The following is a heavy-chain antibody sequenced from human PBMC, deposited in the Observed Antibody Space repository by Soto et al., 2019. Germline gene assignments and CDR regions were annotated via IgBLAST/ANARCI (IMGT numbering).Heavy chain of an antibody. J-gene: IGHJ6*02. D-gene: IGHD3-10*01. V-gene: IGHV3-73*02. CDR3: SRQEDSGTLWFGEFIYYYYGLDV. CDR1: GFTFSGSA. Sequence: EVQLVESGGGLVQPGGSLKLSCAASGFTFSGSAMHWVRQASGKGLEWVGRIRSKANSYATAYAASVKGRFTISRDDSKNTAYLQMNSLKTEDTAVYYCSRQEDSGTLWFGEFIYYYYGLDVSGQGTTVTVSS. CDR2: IRSKANSYAT.